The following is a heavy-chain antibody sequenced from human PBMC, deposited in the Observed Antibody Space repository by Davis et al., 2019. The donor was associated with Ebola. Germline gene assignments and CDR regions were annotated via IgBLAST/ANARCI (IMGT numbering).Heavy chain of an antibody. V-gene: IGHV4-59*01. CDR2: IYYSGST. D-gene: IGHD6-19*01. Sequence: SETLSLTCTVSGGSISSYYWSWIRQPPGKGLEWIGYIYYSGSTNYNPSLKSRVTISVGTSKNQFSLKLSSVTAADTAVYYCARRDGSSGWYNYYGMDVWGQGTTVTVSS. CDR1: GGSISSYY. J-gene: IGHJ6*02. CDR3: ARRDGSSGWYNYYGMDV.